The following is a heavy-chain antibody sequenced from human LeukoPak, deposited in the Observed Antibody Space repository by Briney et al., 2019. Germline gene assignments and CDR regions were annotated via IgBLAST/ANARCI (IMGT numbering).Heavy chain of an antibody. J-gene: IGHJ5*02. V-gene: IGHV1-69*05. Sequence: SVKVSCKASGGTFNKYAITWLRQAPGQGLEWMGGIIPMHATARYAQNFQGRVTITTDESTSTAYMELSSLKSEDTALYYCARGAHSGSFSSWFHPWGRGTLVTVSS. CDR2: IIPMHATA. D-gene: IGHD3-10*01. CDR3: ARGAHSGSFSSWFHP. CDR1: GGTFNKYA.